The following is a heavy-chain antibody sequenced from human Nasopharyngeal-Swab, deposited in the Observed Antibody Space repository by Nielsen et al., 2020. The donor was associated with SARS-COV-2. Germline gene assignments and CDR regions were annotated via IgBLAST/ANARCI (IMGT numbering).Heavy chain of an antibody. V-gene: IGHV3-53*01. D-gene: IGHD1-1*01. CDR2: IYSGGST. Sequence: GESLKISCAASGFTVSSNYTSWVRQAPGKGLEWVSIIYSGGSTHHADSVKGRFTISRDNSKNTVHLQMKSLRAEDTAIYYCARDNDEYGMDVWGQGTTVTVSS. J-gene: IGHJ6*02. CDR3: ARDNDEYGMDV. CDR1: GFTVSSNY.